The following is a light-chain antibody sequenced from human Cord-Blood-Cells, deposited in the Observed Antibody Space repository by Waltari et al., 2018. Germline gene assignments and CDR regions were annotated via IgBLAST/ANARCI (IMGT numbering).Light chain of an antibody. CDR1: SRAVGGYNS. Sequence: QSALPQPASVSGSPGQSITISCTGTSRAVGGYNSVSWYQQHPGKAPKLMIYDVSNRPSGVSNRFSGSKSGNTASLTISGLQAEDEADYYCSSYTSSSTYVFGTGTKVTVL. V-gene: IGLV2-14*01. J-gene: IGLJ1*01. CDR2: DVS. CDR3: SSYTSSSTYV.